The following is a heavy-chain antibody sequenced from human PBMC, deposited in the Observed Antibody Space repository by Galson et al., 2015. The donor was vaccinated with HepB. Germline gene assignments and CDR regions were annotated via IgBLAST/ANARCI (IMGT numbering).Heavy chain of an antibody. CDR2: IIPIFGTA. J-gene: IGHJ6*02. V-gene: IGHV1-69*13. CDR3: ARDQVAAAGTDYYYYGMDV. D-gene: IGHD6-13*01. CDR1: GGTFSSYA. Sequence: SVKVSCKASGGTFSSYAISWVRQAPGQGLEWMGGIIPIFGTANYAQKFQGRVTITADESTSTAYMELSSLRSEDTAVYYCARDQVAAAGTDYYYYGMDVWGQGTTVTVSS.